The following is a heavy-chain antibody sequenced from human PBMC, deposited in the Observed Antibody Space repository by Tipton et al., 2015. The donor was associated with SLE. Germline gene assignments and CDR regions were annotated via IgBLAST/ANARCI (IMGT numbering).Heavy chain of an antibody. CDR1: GYTFTSYG. J-gene: IGHJ3*02. Sequence: QLVQSGADVKKPGASVKVSCKASGYTFTSYGICWVRQAPGQGLEWMGWISAYNGDTNYAQKFQGRVTMTTDTSTSTAYMELRSLRSDVTAVYYCARDALYYRNAFDIWGQGTMVTVSS. V-gene: IGHV1-18*01. D-gene: IGHD1-14*01. CDR2: ISAYNGDT. CDR3: ARDALYYRNAFDI.